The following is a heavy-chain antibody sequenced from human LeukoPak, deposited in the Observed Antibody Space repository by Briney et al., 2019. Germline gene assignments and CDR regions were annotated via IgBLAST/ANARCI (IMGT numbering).Heavy chain of an antibody. CDR3: TRHTSPTFDY. J-gene: IGHJ4*02. Sequence: ASVKVSCKASGYTFTIYAINWVRQAPGQGLEWMGWISAYNGNTNYAQKLQGRVTMTTDTATSTAYMELRSLRSEDTAVYYCTRHTSPTFDYWGQGTLVTVSS. CDR1: GYTFTIYA. CDR2: ISAYNGNT. V-gene: IGHV1-18*01. D-gene: IGHD2-2*01.